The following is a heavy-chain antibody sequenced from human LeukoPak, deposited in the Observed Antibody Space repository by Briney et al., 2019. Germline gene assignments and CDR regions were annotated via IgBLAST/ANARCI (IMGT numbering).Heavy chain of an antibody. Sequence: SETLSLTCTVSGGSIGGSSYYWSWVRQPAGKGLEWIGRIYTSGSTNYNPSLESRVTISLDTSKNQFSLKMNSVTAADTAVYYCARVIWFGAVFDYWGQGTLVTVSS. CDR3: ARVIWFGAVFDY. CDR1: GGSIGGSSYY. CDR2: IYTSGST. J-gene: IGHJ4*02. V-gene: IGHV4-61*02. D-gene: IGHD3-10*01.